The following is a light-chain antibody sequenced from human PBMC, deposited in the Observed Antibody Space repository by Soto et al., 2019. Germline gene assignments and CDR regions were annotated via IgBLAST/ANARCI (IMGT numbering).Light chain of an antibody. CDR2: GNS. V-gene: IGLV1-40*01. Sequence: HSVLTQPPSVSGAPGQRVTISCTGSSSNIGAGYDVHWYQQLPGTAPKLLIYGNSNRPSGVPDRFSGYKSGTSASLAITGLQAEDDADYYCQSYDSSLSGYVFGTGTKLTVL. CDR1: SSNIGAGYD. CDR3: QSYDSSLSGYV. J-gene: IGLJ1*01.